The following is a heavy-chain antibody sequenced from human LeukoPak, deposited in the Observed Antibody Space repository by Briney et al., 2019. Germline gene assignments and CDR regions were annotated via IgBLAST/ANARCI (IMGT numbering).Heavy chain of an antibody. CDR2: ISGSGGST. CDR3: ARARTTTGYYDSSGP. D-gene: IGHD3-22*01. V-gene: IGHV3-23*01. Sequence: PGGSLRLSCAASGFTFTGFAMTWVRQAPGKGLKWVSSISGSGGSTYYADSVKGLFTISRDNSKNPLYLQMNSLKAEDTAVYYCARARTTTGYYDSSGPWGQGTLVTVSS. CDR1: GFTFTGFA. J-gene: IGHJ5*02.